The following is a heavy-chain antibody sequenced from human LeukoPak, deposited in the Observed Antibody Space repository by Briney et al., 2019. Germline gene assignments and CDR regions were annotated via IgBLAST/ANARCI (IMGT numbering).Heavy chain of an antibody. Sequence: HPGESLRHSCAASGFTFSSYAMNWVRQAPGKGLEWVSAISGSGTTTYYADSVKGRFTISRDNSKNTLYLQMNSLRAEDTAVYYCAKGRSGSYSAFDYWGQGTLVTVSS. CDR2: ISGSGTTT. CDR1: GFTFSSYA. CDR3: AKGRSGSYSAFDY. D-gene: IGHD3-10*01. V-gene: IGHV3-23*01. J-gene: IGHJ4*02.